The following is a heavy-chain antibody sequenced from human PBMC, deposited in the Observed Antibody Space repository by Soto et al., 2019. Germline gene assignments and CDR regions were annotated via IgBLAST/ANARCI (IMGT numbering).Heavy chain of an antibody. CDR2: VYYSGST. J-gene: IGHJ3*02. V-gene: IGHV4-59*11. D-gene: IGHD3-22*01. CDR1: GGSISSHY. CDR3: ASFTYYYDSSGYSNDAFDI. Sequence: LTCTVSGGSISSHYWSWIRQPPGQGLEWIGYVYYSGSTNYNPSLKSRVTISVDTSKSQFSLRLSSVTAADTAVYYCASFTYYYDSSGYSNDAFDIWGQGTMVTVSS.